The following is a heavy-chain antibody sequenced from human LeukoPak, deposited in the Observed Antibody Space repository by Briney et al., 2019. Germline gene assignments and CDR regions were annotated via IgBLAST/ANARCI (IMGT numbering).Heavy chain of an antibody. CDR1: GGSISSGSYY. V-gene: IGHV4-39*07. CDR3: ARRRPAAEPYSYGSRSYYMDV. J-gene: IGHJ6*03. D-gene: IGHD5-18*01. Sequence: PSETLSLTCTVSGGSISSGSYYWSWIRQPPGKGLEWIGSIYHSGSTYYNPSLKSRVTISVDTSKNQFSLKLSSVTAADTAVYYCARRRPAAEPYSYGSRSYYMDVWGKGTTVTVSS. CDR2: IYHSGST.